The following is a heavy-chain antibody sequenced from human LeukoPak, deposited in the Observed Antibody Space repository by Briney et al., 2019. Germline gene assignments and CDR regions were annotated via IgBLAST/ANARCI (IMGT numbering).Heavy chain of an antibody. J-gene: IGHJ4*02. Sequence: SSETLSLTCTVSGGSISSYYWSWIRQPPGKGLEWIGYIYYSGSTNYNPSLKSRVTISVDTSKNQFSLKLSSVTAAHTAVYYCARHIPSKAMTHFDYWGQGTLVTVSS. D-gene: IGHD5-18*01. CDR3: ARHIPSKAMTHFDY. V-gene: IGHV4-59*08. CDR2: IYYSGST. CDR1: GGSISSYY.